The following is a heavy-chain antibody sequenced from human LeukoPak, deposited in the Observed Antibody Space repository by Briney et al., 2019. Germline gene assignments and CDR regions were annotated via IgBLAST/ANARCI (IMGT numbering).Heavy chain of an antibody. D-gene: IGHD2-15*01. CDR1: GFTVSSNY. CDR3: ARDLGCSGGSCYYDYYGMDV. V-gene: IGHV3-66*01. J-gene: IGHJ6*02. Sequence: GGSLRISCAASGFTVSSNYMSWVRQAPGKGLEWVSVIYSGGSTYYADSVKGRFTISRDNSKNTLYLQMNSLRAEDTAVYYCARDLGCSGGSCYYDYYGMDVWGQGTTVTVSS. CDR2: IYSGGST.